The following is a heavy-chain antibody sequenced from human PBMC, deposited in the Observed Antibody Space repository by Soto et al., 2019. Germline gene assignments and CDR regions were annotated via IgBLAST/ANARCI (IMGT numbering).Heavy chain of an antibody. D-gene: IGHD2-21*02. CDR3: SASRDYNWFDP. J-gene: IGHJ5*02. Sequence: QVQLVESGGGVVQPGRALRLSCAASEFAFSTHAMHWVRQAPGEGLEWVAVISLDGTNKYYADSVKGRFTISRDNSRSTLYLQMNSLRIEDTAVYYCSASRDYNWFDPWGQGTLVTVSS. CDR2: ISLDGTNK. CDR1: EFAFSTHA. V-gene: IGHV3-30-3*01.